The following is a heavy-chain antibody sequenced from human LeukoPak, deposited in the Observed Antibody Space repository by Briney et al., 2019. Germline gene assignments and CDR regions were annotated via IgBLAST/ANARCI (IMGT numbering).Heavy chain of an antibody. CDR2: ISSSSSYI. J-gene: IGHJ2*01. V-gene: IGHV3-21*03. CDR3: AGSDTIGYLPREWDYWYFDR. D-gene: IGHD3-22*01. Sequence: GGSLRLSCAASGFTFSSYSMNWVRQAPGKGLEWVSSISSSSSYIYYADSVKGRFTISRDNAKNSLYLQLNSLRAEDTAVYYCAGSDTIGYLPREWDYWYFDRWGRGTLVTVSS. CDR1: GFTFSSYS.